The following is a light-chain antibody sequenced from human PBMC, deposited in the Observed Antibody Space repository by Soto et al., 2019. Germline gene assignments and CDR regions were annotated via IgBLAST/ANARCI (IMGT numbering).Light chain of an antibody. CDR2: SNN. CDR1: RSNIGSNT. CDR3: ASWDYSLHGPV. V-gene: IGLV1-44*01. Sequence: QSVLTQPPSASGTPGQRVTISCSGTRSNIGSNTVHWYQQLPGTAPKLVIYSNNQRSSGVPDRFSASKADTSASLAISGVQSEDEADYSCASWDYSLHGPVFGGGTKLTVL. J-gene: IGLJ2*01.